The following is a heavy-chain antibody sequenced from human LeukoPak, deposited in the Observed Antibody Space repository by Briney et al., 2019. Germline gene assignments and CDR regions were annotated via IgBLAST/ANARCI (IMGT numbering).Heavy chain of an antibody. CDR1: GYSVTSYW. J-gene: IGHJ5*02. CDR2: IYPGDSDT. CDR3: ARVYDILTGSPYNWFDP. V-gene: IGHV5-51*01. D-gene: IGHD3-9*01. Sequence: GESLKISCKGSGYSVTSYWIGWVRQMPGKGLEGMGIIYPGDSDTRYSPSFQGQVTISADKSISTAYLQWSSLKASDTAMYYCARVYDILTGSPYNWFDPWGQGTLVTVSS.